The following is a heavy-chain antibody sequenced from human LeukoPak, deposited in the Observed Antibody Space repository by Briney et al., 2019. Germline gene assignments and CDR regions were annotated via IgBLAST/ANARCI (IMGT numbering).Heavy chain of an antibody. CDR3: AQDGRRGYTDL. D-gene: IGHD5-24*01. CDR1: GFSFSSYD. Sequence: GGSLRLSCAASGFSFSSYDMTWVRQAPGGGPEWVSSISGSRGGTFHADSVKGRFTISRDNSNNTLFLQMDNVTAEDTAIYYCAQDGRRGYTDLWGPGTLVTVSS. J-gene: IGHJ5*02. CDR2: ISGSRGGT. V-gene: IGHV3-23*01.